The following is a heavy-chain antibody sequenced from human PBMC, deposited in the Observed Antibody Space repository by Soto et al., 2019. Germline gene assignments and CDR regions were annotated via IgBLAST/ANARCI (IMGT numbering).Heavy chain of an antibody. CDR3: TRDRGGRGWPELDC. V-gene: IGHV3-23*01. J-gene: IGHJ4*02. CDR2: ITADSGGT. Sequence: GGSLRLSCTASGFTFRSYIMNWVRQAPGKGLEWISTITADSGGTFYADSVKGRFTITRDNSKDTLYLQMDNLRAEDTALYYCTRDRGGRGWPELDCWGQGTQVTVSS. D-gene: IGHD6-19*01. CDR1: GFTFRSYI.